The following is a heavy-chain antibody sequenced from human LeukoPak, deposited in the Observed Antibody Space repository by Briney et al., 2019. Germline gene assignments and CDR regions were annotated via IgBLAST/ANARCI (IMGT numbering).Heavy chain of an antibody. V-gene: IGHV1-18*04. Sequence: ASVKVSCKASGYTFTSYYMHWVRQAPGQGLEWMGWISAYNGNTNYAQKLQGRVTMTTDTSTSTAYMELRSLRSDDTAVYYCARDLRYSSGWYYFDYWGQGTLVTVSS. CDR3: ARDLRYSSGWYYFDY. CDR2: ISAYNGNT. D-gene: IGHD6-19*01. J-gene: IGHJ4*02. CDR1: GYTFTSYY.